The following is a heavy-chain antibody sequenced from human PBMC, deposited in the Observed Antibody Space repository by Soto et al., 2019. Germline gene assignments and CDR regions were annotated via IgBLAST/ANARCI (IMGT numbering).Heavy chain of an antibody. CDR1: GGSISSYY. CDR3: ASGGQWLQLYY. CDR2: IYYSGST. D-gene: IGHD5-12*01. J-gene: IGHJ4*02. Sequence: SETLSLTCTVSGGSISSYYWSWIRQPPGKGLEWVGYIYYSGSTNYNPSLKSRVTISVDTSKNQFSLKLSSVTAADTAVYYCASGGQWLQLYYWGQGTLVTVSS. V-gene: IGHV4-59*01.